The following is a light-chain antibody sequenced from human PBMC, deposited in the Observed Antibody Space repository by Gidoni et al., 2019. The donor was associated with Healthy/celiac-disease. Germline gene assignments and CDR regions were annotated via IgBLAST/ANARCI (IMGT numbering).Light chain of an antibody. V-gene: IGKV3-11*01. CDR3: QQRSTL. Sequence: EIVFTQSPATLSLSPGDRATLSCRTSQSVSSYLARYHQDPGQAPRLLIYDAANRATGIPARCSGSGSGTDFTLTIGSLEPEDFAVDYCQQRSTLFGHGTKVDIK. CDR2: DAA. CDR1: QSVSSY. J-gene: IGKJ3*01.